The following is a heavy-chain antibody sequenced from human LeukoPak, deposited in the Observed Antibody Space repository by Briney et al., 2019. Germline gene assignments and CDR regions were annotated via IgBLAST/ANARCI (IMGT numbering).Heavy chain of an antibody. CDR3: ANEGPNFDY. CDR1: GFAVSSKY. V-gene: IGHV3-53*01. D-gene: IGHD2-8*01. Sequence: GGSLRLSCAASGFAVSSKYMNWVRQAPGKGLEWVSVIESGGSTHYADSVKGRFTISRDNSKNTVYLQMNSLRAEDTAVYYCANEGPNFDYWGQGTLVTVSS. J-gene: IGHJ4*02. CDR2: IESGGST.